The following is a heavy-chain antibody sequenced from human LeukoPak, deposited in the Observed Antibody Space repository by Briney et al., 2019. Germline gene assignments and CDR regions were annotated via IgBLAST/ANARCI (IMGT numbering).Heavy chain of an antibody. CDR1: GFTFSSYS. CDR2: FTSLSRNI. V-gene: IGHV3-21*06. J-gene: IGHJ3*02. CDR3: VRDGNFGYDAFDI. Sequence: GGSLRLSCAASGFTFSSYSMTWVRQAPGKGLEWLSSFTSLSRNIYYADSVKGRFTISRDNAKNLLYLQMNSLRAEDTAIYYCVRDGNFGYDAFDIWGQGTMVTVSS. D-gene: IGHD3-10*01.